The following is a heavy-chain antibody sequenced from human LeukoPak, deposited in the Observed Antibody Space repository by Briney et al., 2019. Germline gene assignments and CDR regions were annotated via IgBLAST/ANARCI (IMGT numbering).Heavy chain of an antibody. D-gene: IGHD6-13*01. Sequence: SETLALTCAVYGGSFSGYYWGWIRQPPGKGLEWIGEINHSGSTNYNPSLKSRVTISVDTSKNQFSLKLSSVTAADTAVYYCARGRVGAAAGSFDYWGQGTLVTVSS. V-gene: IGHV4-34*01. CDR1: GGSFSGYY. CDR2: INHSGST. CDR3: ARGRVGAAAGSFDY. J-gene: IGHJ4*02.